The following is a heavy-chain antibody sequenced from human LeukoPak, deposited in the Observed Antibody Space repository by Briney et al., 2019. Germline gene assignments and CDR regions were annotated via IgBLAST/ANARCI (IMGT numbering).Heavy chain of an antibody. CDR1: GGSFSGYY. Sequence: KASETLSLTCAVYGGSFSGYYWSWIRQPPGKGLEWIGEINHSGSTNYNPSLKSRVTISVDTSKNQFSLKLSSVTAADTAVYYCARSSADIVVLFRAFDVWGQGTIVTVSS. D-gene: IGHD2-15*01. CDR2: INHSGST. CDR3: ARSSADIVVLFRAFDV. V-gene: IGHV4-34*01. J-gene: IGHJ3*01.